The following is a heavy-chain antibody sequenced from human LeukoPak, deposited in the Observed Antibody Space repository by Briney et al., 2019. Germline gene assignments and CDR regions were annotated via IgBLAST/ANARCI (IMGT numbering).Heavy chain of an antibody. CDR3: ARSSGYYYGRDAFDI. CDR2: IYHSGST. CDR1: GGSISSYY. J-gene: IGHJ3*02. Sequence: SETLSLTCTVSGGSISSYYWSWIRQPPGKGLEWIGEIYHSGSTNYNPSLKSRVTISVDTSKNQFSLKLSSVTAADTAVYYCARSSGYYYGRDAFDIWGQGTMVTVSS. D-gene: IGHD3-22*01. V-gene: IGHV4-59*01.